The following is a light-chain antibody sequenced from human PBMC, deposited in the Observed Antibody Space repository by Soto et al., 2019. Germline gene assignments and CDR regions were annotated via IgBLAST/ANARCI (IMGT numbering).Light chain of an antibody. Sequence: DVQMTQSPASLSASLGGRVTIICRASQSISNYLDWYQQKPGKAPNLLIYAASSLQSGVPSRFSGSGSGTDFTLTISSLQPEDFATYYCQQRYSTPRTFGQGTKV. J-gene: IGKJ1*01. V-gene: IGKV1-39*01. CDR3: QQRYSTPRT. CDR2: AAS. CDR1: QSISNY.